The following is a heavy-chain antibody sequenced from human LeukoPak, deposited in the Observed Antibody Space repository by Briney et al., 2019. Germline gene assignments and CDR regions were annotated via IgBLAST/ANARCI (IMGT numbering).Heavy chain of an antibody. J-gene: IGHJ4*02. V-gene: IGHV3-33*01. CDR3: ARARNNYDSSGFSALDY. Sequence: GGSPRLSCAASEFSFSSYGMHWVRRATGKGLQWVASLWNDGNNKYHADSVQGRFTISRHNSQSTLYLQMNSLRAEDTAVYYCARARNNYDSSGFSALDYWGQGTLVTASS. D-gene: IGHD3-22*01. CDR1: EFSFSSYG. CDR2: LWNDGNNK.